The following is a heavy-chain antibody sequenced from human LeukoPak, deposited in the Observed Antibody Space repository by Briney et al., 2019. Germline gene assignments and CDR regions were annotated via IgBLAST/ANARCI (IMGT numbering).Heavy chain of an antibody. J-gene: IGHJ4*02. D-gene: IGHD2-8*01. V-gene: IGHV3-23*01. CDR2: ISSSGGIT. CDR1: GFTFSNYA. CDR3: VFSQGVRIRSDLLTLDN. Sequence: GGSLRLSCAASGFTFSNYAMTWVRQAPGKGLEWVSSISSSGGITYSADSVKGRFTISRDNAENTLYLQMNSLRAEDTAIYYCVFSQGVRIRSDLLTLDNWGQRTLVTVSS.